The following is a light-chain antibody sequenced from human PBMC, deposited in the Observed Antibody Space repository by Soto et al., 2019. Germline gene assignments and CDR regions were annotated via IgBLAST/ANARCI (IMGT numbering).Light chain of an antibody. CDR1: QSISSN. J-gene: IGKJ1*01. Sequence: VMTQSPATLSVSPGERATLSCRASQSISSNLAWYQQKLGQAPRLFIFRASSRATGVPARFSGSGSGTEFNMTISSLQSDDFATYYCQQYKAFGQGTKVDIK. CDR3: QQYKA. V-gene: IGKV3-15*01. CDR2: RAS.